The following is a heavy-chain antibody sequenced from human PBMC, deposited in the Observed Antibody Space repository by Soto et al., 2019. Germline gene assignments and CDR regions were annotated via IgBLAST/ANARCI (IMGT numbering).Heavy chain of an antibody. CDR3: ARDEGVANIVATDDFDY. CDR1: GFTFSSYW. CDR2: IKQDGSEK. D-gene: IGHD5-12*01. V-gene: IGHV3-7*01. J-gene: IGHJ4*02. Sequence: GGSLRLSCAASGFTFSSYWMSWVRQAPGKGLEWVANIKQDGSEKYYVDSVKGRFTISRDNAKNPLYLQMNSLRAEDTAVYYCARDEGVANIVATDDFDYWGQGTLVTVSS.